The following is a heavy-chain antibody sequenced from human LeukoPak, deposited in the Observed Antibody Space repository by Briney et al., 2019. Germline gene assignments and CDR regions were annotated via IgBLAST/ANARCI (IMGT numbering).Heavy chain of an antibody. V-gene: IGHV1-2*02. J-gene: IGHJ6*03. CDR3: ARTVAPQYCTGGVCYYYYYYMDV. CDR2: INPNSGGT. CDR1: GYTFTGYY. Sequence: ASVKVSCKASGYTFTGYYMHWVRQAPGQGLEWMGWINPNSGGTKYAQKFQGRVTMTRDTSISTAYMELSRLRSDDTAVYYCARTVAPQYCTGGVCYYYYYYMDVWGKGTTVTVSS. D-gene: IGHD2-8*02.